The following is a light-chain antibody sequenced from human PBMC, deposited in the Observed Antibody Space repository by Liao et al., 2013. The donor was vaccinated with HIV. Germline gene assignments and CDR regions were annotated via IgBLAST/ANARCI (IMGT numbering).Light chain of an antibody. CDR1: KLEDKY. J-gene: IGLJ2*01. CDR3: QAWDTFVV. Sequence: SYELTQPPSVSVSPGQTANITCSGHKLEDKYVCWYQQKPGQSPVLVIYQDTKRPSGIPERFSGSYSGNTATLTISGTQAMDEADFYCQAWDTFVVFGGGTKLTVL. CDR2: QDT. V-gene: IGLV3-1*01.